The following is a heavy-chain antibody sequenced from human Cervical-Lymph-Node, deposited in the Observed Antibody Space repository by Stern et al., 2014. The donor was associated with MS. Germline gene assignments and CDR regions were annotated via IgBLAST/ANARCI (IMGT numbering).Heavy chain of an antibody. CDR1: GDTLSSFG. Sequence: VQLGGYGAEVKKPGASVKDSCKTSGDTLSSFGISWVRQAPGQGLGWMGGLIPFFGTTNYAEKFQGRVTIIADESTSTAYMELSSLRSEDTAVYYCARDNYDNGMDVWGQGTTVTVSS. CDR3: ARDNYDNGMDV. V-gene: IGHV1-69*01. CDR2: LIPFFGTT. J-gene: IGHJ6*02.